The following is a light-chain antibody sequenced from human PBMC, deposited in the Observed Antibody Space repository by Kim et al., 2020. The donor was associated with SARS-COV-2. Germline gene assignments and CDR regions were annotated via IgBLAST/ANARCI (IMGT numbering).Light chain of an antibody. CDR3: QQYCSPPLT. V-gene: IGKV3-20*01. CDR1: QSVSSPY. CDR2: RAS. J-gene: IGKJ3*01. Sequence: IVLTQSPGTLSLSPGERATLSCRASQSVSSPYLAWYQQRPGQAPRLLISRASRRATGVPDRFSGSGSGTDFTLTISRLEPEDFAVYYCQQYCSPPLTFGPGTKVDIK.